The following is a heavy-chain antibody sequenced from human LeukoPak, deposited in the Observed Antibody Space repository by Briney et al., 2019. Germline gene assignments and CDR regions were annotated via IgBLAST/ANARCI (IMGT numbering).Heavy chain of an antibody. J-gene: IGHJ4*02. CDR1: GGSISSSSYY. Sequence: PSETLSLTCTVSGGSISSSSYYWGWIRQPPGKGLEWIGSIYYSGSTYYNPSLKSRVTISVDTSKNQFSLKLSSVTAADTAVYYCARPAIAAAGREDYWGQGTLVTVSS. D-gene: IGHD6-13*01. V-gene: IGHV4-39*07. CDR2: IYYSGST. CDR3: ARPAIAAAGREDY.